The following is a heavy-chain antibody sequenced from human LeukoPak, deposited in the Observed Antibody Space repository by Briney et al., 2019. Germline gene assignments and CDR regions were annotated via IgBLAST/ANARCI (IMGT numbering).Heavy chain of an antibody. Sequence: GGSLRLSCAASGFTFSSYAMHWVRQAPGKGPEWVAVISYDGSNKYYADSVKGRFTISRDNSKNTLYLQMNSLRAEDTAVYYCARGPTLWFGELSDYWGQGTLVTVSS. D-gene: IGHD3-10*01. J-gene: IGHJ4*02. V-gene: IGHV3-30*04. CDR2: ISYDGSNK. CDR3: ARGPTLWFGELSDY. CDR1: GFTFSSYA.